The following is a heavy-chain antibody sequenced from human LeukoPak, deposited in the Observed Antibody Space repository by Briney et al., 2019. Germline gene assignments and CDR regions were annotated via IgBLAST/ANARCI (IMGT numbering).Heavy chain of an antibody. Sequence: ASVKVSCKAYGDTFTNNGITWVRQAPGQGLEWMGWISVYNSYTNYAQKLQGRVTMTTDTFTSTAYMELWSLRSDDTAVYYCARVTLWFGETIRNFDFWRQGTLVTVSS. CDR1: GDTFTNNG. CDR2: ISVYNSYT. D-gene: IGHD3-10*01. CDR3: ARVTLWFGETIRNFDF. J-gene: IGHJ4*02. V-gene: IGHV1-18*01.